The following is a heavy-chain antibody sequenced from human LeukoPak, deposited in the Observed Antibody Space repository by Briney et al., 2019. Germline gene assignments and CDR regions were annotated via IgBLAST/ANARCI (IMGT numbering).Heavy chain of an antibody. V-gene: IGHV3-30*02. CDR1: GFTFSSYG. D-gene: IGHD2-15*01. J-gene: IGHJ4*02. CDR3: AKSFPLPARLGYCSGGSCPFDY. Sequence: SGGSLRLSCAASGFTFSSYGMHWVRQAPGKGLEWVAFIRYDGSNKYYADSVKGRFTISRDNSKKTLYLQMNSLRAEDTAVYYCAKSFPLPARLGYCSGGSCPFDYWGQGTLVTVSS. CDR2: IRYDGSNK.